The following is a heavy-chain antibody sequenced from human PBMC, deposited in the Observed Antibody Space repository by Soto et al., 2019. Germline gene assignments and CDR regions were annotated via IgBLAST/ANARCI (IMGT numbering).Heavy chain of an antibody. Sequence: ASVKVSCKASGYTFTSYGISWVRQAPGQGLEWMGWISAYNGNTSYAQKLQGRVTTTTDTSTSTAYMELRSLRSDDTAVYYCARDGVAAAGTGYYYYYGMDVWGQGTTVTVSS. CDR3: ARDGVAAAGTGYYYYYGMDV. CDR1: GYTFTSYG. J-gene: IGHJ6*02. CDR2: ISAYNGNT. V-gene: IGHV1-18*01. D-gene: IGHD6-13*01.